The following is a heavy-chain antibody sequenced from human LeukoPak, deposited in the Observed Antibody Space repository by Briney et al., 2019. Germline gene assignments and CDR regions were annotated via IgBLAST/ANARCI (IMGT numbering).Heavy chain of an antibody. V-gene: IGHV3-15*01. D-gene: IGHD3-22*01. J-gene: IGHJ4*02. CDR1: GIIFSNAW. CDR2: IKSKSDDGSI. CDR3: TAYGYYFESSGDYYYDY. Sequence: GGSLRLSCAASGIIFSNAWMSWVRLAPGRGLEWIGRIKSKSDDGSIDYAASVKGRFSISRDDSKDTLFLQMNSLKIEDTGMYYCTAYGYYFESSGDYYYDYWGQGVPVTVSS.